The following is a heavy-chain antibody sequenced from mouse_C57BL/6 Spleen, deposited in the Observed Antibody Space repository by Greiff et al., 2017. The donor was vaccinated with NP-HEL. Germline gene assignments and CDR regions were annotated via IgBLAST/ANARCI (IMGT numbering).Heavy chain of an antibody. J-gene: IGHJ2*01. CDR2: INPNNGGT. CDR1: GYTFTDYY. D-gene: IGHD3-2*02. V-gene: IGHV1-26*01. Sequence: EVQLQQSGPELVKPGASVKISCKASGYTFTDYYMNWVKQSHGKSLEWIGDINPNNGGTSYNQKFKGKATLTVDKSSSTAYMELRSLTSEDSAVYYCARWASSGFDYWGQGTTLTVSS. CDR3: ARWASSGFDY.